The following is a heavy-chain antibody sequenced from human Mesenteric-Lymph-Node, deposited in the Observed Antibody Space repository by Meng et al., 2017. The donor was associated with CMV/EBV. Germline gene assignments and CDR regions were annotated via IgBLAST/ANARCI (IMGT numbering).Heavy chain of an antibody. J-gene: IGHJ4*02. CDR2: ISGSGGIT. CDR3: ARAPVSVDTAMVTSGVYYFDY. CDR1: GFTFSTYA. V-gene: IGHV3-23*01. D-gene: IGHD5-18*01. Sequence: GESLKISCAASGFTFSTYAMSWVRQAPGKGLEWVSTISGSGGITYYADSVKGRFTISRDNSKNTLYVQMNSLRAEDTAVYYCARAPVSVDTAMVTSGVYYFDYWGQGTLVTVSS.